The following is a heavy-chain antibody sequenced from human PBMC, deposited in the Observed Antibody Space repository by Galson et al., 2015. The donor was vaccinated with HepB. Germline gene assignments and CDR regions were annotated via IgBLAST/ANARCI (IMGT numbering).Heavy chain of an antibody. D-gene: IGHD6-13*01. Sequence: SLRLSCAASGFTFSSYWMSWVRQAPGKRLEWVANIKQDGSEKYYVDSVKGRFTISRDNAKNSLYLQMNSLRAEDTAVYYCARDPPGNIAAAGLLDYWGQGTLVTVSS. CDR2: IKQDGSEK. CDR1: GFTFSSYW. CDR3: ARDPPGNIAAAGLLDY. J-gene: IGHJ4*02. V-gene: IGHV3-7*03.